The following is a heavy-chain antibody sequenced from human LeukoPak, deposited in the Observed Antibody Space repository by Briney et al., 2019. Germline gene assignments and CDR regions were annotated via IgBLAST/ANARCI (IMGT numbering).Heavy chain of an antibody. V-gene: IGHV4-39*07. CDR1: GGSISSSSYY. Sequence: PSETLSLTCTVSGGSISSSSYYWGWIRQPPGKGLEWIGSIYYSGSTYYNPSLKSRVTISVDTSKNQFSLKLSSVTAADTAVYYCARDQANCYNPWGQGTLVTVSS. CDR2: IYYSGST. D-gene: IGHD2-2*02. CDR3: ARDQANCYNP. J-gene: IGHJ5*02.